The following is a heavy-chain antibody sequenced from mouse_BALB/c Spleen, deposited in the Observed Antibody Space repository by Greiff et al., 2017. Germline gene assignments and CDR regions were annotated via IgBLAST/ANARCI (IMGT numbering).Heavy chain of an antibody. CDR1: GYSITSDYA. J-gene: IGHJ4*01. CDR2: ISYSGST. Sequence: EVKLVESGPGLVKPSQSLSLTCTVTGYSITSDYAWNWIRQFPGNKLEWMGYISYSGSTSYNPSLKSRISITRDTSKNQFFLQLNSVTTEDTATYYCARSSTMITRGDYWGQGTSVTVSS. D-gene: IGHD2-4*01. CDR3: ARSSTMITRGDY. V-gene: IGHV3-2*02.